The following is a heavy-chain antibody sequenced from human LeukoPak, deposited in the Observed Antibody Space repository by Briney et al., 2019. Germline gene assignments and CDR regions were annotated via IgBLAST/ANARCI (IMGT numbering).Heavy chain of an antibody. CDR2: IKQDGSEK. V-gene: IGHV3-7*04. CDR1: GFTFSSYW. Sequence: PGGSLRLSCAASGFTFSSYWMSWVRQAPGKGLEWVANIKQDGSEKYYVDSVKGRFTISRDNAKNSLYLQMNSLRVEDTAVYYCARGYSGYEFGYWGQGTLVTVSS. D-gene: IGHD5-12*01. J-gene: IGHJ4*02. CDR3: ARGYSGYEFGY.